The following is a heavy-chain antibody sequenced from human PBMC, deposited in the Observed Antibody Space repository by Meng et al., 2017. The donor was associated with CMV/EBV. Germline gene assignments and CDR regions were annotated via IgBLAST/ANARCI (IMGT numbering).Heavy chain of an antibody. Sequence: GGSLRLSCAASGFTFSSYSMNWVRQAPGKGLEWVSSISSSSYIYYADSVKGRFTISRDNAKNSLYLQMNSLRAEDTAVYYCAREAGYSSSWYDGGGDYYYYYGMDVWGQGTTVTVSS. D-gene: IGHD6-13*01. CDR2: ISSSSYI. J-gene: IGHJ6*02. CDR1: GFTFSSYS. CDR3: AREAGYSSSWYDGGGDYYYYYGMDV. V-gene: IGHV3-21*01.